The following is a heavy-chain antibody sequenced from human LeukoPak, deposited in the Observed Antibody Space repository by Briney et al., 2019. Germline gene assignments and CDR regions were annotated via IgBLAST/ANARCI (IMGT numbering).Heavy chain of an antibody. CDR3: ARAARITMVRGVNGGFDY. Sequence: GASVKVSCKASGYTFTSYYMHWVRQAPGQGLEWMGIINPSGGSTSYAQKFQGRVTMTRDTSTSTVYMELSSLRSEDTAVYYCARAARITMVRGVNGGFDYWGQGTLVTVSS. CDR1: GYTFTSYY. CDR2: INPSGGST. D-gene: IGHD3-10*01. J-gene: IGHJ4*02. V-gene: IGHV1-46*01.